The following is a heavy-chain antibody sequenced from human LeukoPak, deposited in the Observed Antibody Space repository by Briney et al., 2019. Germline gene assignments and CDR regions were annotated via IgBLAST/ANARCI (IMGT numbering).Heavy chain of an antibody. V-gene: IGHV3-23*01. D-gene: IGHD5-18*01. J-gene: IGHJ4*02. CDR2: ISGSGGST. Sequence: GGSLRLSCAASGFIFSSYAMSWVRQAPGKGLEWVSAISGSGGSTYYADSVKGRFTISRDNSKNTLYLQMNSLRAEDTAVYYCAKGQNSRGYSRDYWGQGTLVTVSS. CDR1: GFIFSSYA. CDR3: AKGQNSRGYSRDY.